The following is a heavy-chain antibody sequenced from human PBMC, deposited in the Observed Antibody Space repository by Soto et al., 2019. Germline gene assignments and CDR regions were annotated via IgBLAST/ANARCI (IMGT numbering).Heavy chain of an antibody. D-gene: IGHD3-10*01. CDR2: ISYDGSNK. CDR1: GFTFSSYG. V-gene: IGHV3-30*18. Sequence: ESVGGVVQPGRSLRLSCAASGFTFSSYGMHWVRQAPGKGLEWVAVISYDGSNKYYADSVKGRFTISRDNSKNTLYLQMNSLRAEDTAVYYCAKNMVRGVITAFDIWGQGTMVTVSS. CDR3: AKNMVRGVITAFDI. J-gene: IGHJ3*02.